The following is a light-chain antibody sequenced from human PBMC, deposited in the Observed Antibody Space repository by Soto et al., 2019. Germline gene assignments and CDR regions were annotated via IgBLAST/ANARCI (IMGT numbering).Light chain of an antibody. V-gene: IGKV3-11*01. CDR2: DAS. J-gene: IGKJ5*01. CDR3: QQRSNWPSIT. CDR1: QSVSSN. Sequence: EIVMTQSPATLSVSPVEIATLSCRASQSVSSNLAWYQQKPGQAPRLLIYDASNRATGIPARFSGSGSGTDFTLTIRSLEPEDFAVYYCQQRSNWPSITFGQGTRREIK.